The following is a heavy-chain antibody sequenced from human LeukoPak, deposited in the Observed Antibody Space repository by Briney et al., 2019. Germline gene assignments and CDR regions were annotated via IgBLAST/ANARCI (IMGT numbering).Heavy chain of an antibody. CDR1: GFTFSSYG. J-gene: IGHJ4*02. V-gene: IGHV3-23*01. CDR2: ISGSGGST. D-gene: IGHD3-22*01. CDR3: AKETYYYDSSGYFVGDYFDY. Sequence: GGTLRLSCAASGFTFSSYGMSWVRQAPGKGLEWVSAISGSGGSTYYADSVKGRFTISRDNSKNTLYLQMNSLRAEDTAVYYCAKETYYYDSSGYFVGDYFDYWGQGTLVTVSS.